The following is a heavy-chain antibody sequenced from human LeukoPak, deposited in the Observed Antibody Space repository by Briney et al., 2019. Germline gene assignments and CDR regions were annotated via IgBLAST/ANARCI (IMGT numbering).Heavy chain of an antibody. CDR3: ARDLGAVNFDP. Sequence: PSETLSLTCTVSGGSISSYYWSWIRQPPRKGLEWIGYIYYSGSTNYNPSLKSRVTISVDTSKNQFSLKLSSVTAADTAVYYCARDLGAVNFDPWGQGTLVTVSS. V-gene: IGHV4-59*01. CDR1: GGSISSYY. D-gene: IGHD3-10*01. J-gene: IGHJ5*02. CDR2: IYYSGST.